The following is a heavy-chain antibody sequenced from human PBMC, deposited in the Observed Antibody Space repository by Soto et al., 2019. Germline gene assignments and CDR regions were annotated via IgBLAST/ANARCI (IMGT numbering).Heavy chain of an antibody. CDR3: ARKSITAAGTGGFDY. Sequence: QVQLQESGPGLVKPSETLSLTCNVSGSSMSSYYWSWIRQPAGKGLEGIGRIYSSGSTNYNPSLKSRVTMSVDTSKNQLSLKLSSVTAADTAVYYCARKSITAAGTGGFDYWGQGTLVTVSS. CDR1: GSSMSSYY. J-gene: IGHJ4*02. V-gene: IGHV4-4*07. D-gene: IGHD6-13*01. CDR2: IYSSGST.